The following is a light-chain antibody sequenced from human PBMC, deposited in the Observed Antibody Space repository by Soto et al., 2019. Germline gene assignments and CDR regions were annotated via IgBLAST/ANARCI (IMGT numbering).Light chain of an antibody. Sequence: IVLTQSPSTLSLSPGERATLSCSAMQSVSSSNLAWYQQQPGQAASLLLIGASSRATGSPDRFSGSGSATEFTLTISSLEPEDFAVNYCQQYGSSLPWTFGQGTKVDIK. V-gene: IGKV3-20*01. CDR3: QQYGSSLPWT. CDR1: QSVSSSN. CDR2: GAS. J-gene: IGKJ1*01.